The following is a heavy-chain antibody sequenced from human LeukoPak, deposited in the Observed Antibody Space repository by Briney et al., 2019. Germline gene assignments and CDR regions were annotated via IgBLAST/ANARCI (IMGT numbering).Heavy chain of an antibody. CDR1: GYTFTSYY. Sequence: GASVKVSCKAPGYTFTSYYMHWVRLAPGQGLEWMGIINPSGGSTSYARKFQGRVTMTRDTSTSTVYMELSSLRTEDTAVYYCAKDPYSSSPPSFDYWGQGTLVTVSS. V-gene: IGHV1-46*01. CDR3: AKDPYSSSPPSFDY. J-gene: IGHJ4*02. CDR2: INPSGGST. D-gene: IGHD6-13*01.